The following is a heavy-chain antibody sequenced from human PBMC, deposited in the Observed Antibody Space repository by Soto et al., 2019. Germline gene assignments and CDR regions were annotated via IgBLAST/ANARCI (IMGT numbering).Heavy chain of an antibody. CDR2: IRSKDKNYAT. CDR1: GFAFSATP. CDR3: TTGGTHTWRLDP. J-gene: IGHJ5*02. V-gene: IGHV3-73*01. Sequence: EVQLVQSGGGMVQSGGALELSCAASGFAFSATPVHWVRQASGKGLEWVGRIRSKDKNYATAFASSVKGRFTVSRDDSKNLAFLHMNSLKNEDTAVYYCTTGGTHTWRLDPWGQGALVTVSS. D-gene: IGHD1-1*01.